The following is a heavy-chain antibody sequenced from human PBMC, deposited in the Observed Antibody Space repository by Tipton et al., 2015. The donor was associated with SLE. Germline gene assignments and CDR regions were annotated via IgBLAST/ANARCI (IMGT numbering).Heavy chain of an antibody. CDR1: GGSISSYY. D-gene: IGHD3-22*01. CDR2: IYYSGST. Sequence: TLSLTCTVSGGSISSYYWSWIRQPPGKGLEWIGYIYYSGSTSYNPSLKSRVTMSVDTSKNQLSLKLSSVTDADTAVYYCARQIGARGYFDPWGRGTLVTVSS. J-gene: IGHJ2*01. V-gene: IGHV4-59*07. CDR3: ARQIGARGYFDP.